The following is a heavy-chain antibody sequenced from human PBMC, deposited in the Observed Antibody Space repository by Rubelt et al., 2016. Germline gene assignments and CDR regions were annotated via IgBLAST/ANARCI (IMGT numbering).Heavy chain of an antibody. V-gene: IGHV3-23*04. Sequence: EVQLVESGGGLVQPGGSLRLSCAASGFTFSSYAMSWVRQAPGKGLEWVSAISGSGDSTSYADSVKGRFTISRDNPKKPLNLQINSLRAEDTAVYYCAKDLGSGYSYGYFDYWGQGTLVTVSS. J-gene: IGHJ4*02. D-gene: IGHD5-18*01. CDR1: GFTFSSYA. CDR3: AKDLGSGYSYGYFDY. CDR2: ISGSGDST.